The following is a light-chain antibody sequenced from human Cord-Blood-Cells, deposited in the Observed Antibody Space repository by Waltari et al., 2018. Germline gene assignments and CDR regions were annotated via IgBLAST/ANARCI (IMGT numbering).Light chain of an antibody. Sequence: QSALTQPASESGSPGQSITIPCTGTSRAVGSYNLVSWYQQHPGKAPKLMIYEGSKRPSGVSNRFSGSKSGNTASLTISGLQAEDEADYYCCSYAGSNYVFGTGTKVTVL. CDR3: CSYAGSNYV. CDR1: SRAVGSYNL. V-gene: IGLV2-23*01. J-gene: IGLJ1*01. CDR2: EGS.